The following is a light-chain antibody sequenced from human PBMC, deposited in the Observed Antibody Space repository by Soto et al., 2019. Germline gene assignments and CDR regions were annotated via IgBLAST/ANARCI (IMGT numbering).Light chain of an antibody. CDR2: DVS. CDR3: SSYTGTSTYV. CDR1: SSDVGGYKY. Sequence: QSVLTQPASVSGAPGQSSAISCTGTSSDVGGYKYVSWYQQHPGKAPKLVIYDVSNRPSGVSDRFSGSKSGNTASLTISGLQAEDEGDFYCSSYTGTSTYVFGTGTKVTVL. J-gene: IGLJ1*01. V-gene: IGLV2-14*01.